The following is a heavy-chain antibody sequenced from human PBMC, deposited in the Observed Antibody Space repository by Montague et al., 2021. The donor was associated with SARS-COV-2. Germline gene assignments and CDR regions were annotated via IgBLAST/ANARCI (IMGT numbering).Heavy chain of an antibody. Sequence: SETLSLTCTVSGGSISSYYWSWIRQPPGKGLEWIGYMYYSGSNNYNPSLKSRVTLSVDTSKNQFSLKLSSVTAADTAVYYCARDFDYWGQGTLVTVSP. CDR3: ARDFDY. J-gene: IGHJ4*02. CDR1: GGSISSYY. CDR2: MYYSGSN. V-gene: IGHV4-59*13.